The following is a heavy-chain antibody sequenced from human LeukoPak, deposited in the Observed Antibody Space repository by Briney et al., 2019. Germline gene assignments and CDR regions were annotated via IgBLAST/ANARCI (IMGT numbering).Heavy chain of an antibody. CDR3: ARHNTRIFGVLYYYYYMDV. J-gene: IGHJ6*03. Sequence: SETLSLTCTVSGGSINSGSYYWGWIRQPPGKGLEWIGSISYSGKTYYNPSLKSRVTIAVDTSKNQFSLKLSSVTAADTAVYYCARHNTRIFGVLYYYYYMDVWGKGTTVTVSS. D-gene: IGHD3-3*01. V-gene: IGHV4-39*01. CDR2: ISYSGKT. CDR1: GGSINSGSYY.